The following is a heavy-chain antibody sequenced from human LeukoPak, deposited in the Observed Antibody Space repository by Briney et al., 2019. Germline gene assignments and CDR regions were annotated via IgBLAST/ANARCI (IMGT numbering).Heavy chain of an antibody. CDR3: ARDYSSGSWAYYYYYGMDV. CDR2: INTNTGNP. Sequence: ASVKVSCKASGYTFTSYAMNWVRQAPGQGLEWMGWINTNTGNPTYAQGFTGRFVFSLDTSVSTAYLQISSLKAEDTAVYYCARDYSSGSWAYYYYYGMDVWGQGTTVTVSS. V-gene: IGHV7-4-1*02. CDR1: GYTFTSYA. J-gene: IGHJ6*02. D-gene: IGHD1-26*01.